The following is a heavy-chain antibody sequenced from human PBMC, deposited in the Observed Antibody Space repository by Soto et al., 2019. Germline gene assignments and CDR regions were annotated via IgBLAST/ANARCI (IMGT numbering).Heavy chain of an antibody. D-gene: IGHD3-16*01. J-gene: IGHJ6*04. V-gene: IGHV5-10-1*01. CDR3: AIYEISRYYYYGMDV. CDR2: IDPSDSYT. Sequence: GESLKISCKGSGYSFTSYWISWVRQMPGKGLEWMGRIDPSDSYTNYSPSFQGHVTISADKSISTAYLQWSSLKASDTAMYYCAIYEISRYYYYGMDVLGNCPTVTVS. CDR1: GYSFTSYW.